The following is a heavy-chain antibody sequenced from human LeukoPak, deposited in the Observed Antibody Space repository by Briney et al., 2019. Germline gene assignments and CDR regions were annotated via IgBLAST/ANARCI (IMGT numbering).Heavy chain of an antibody. CDR3: ARSLPFKWELLSEGGDY. J-gene: IGHJ4*02. V-gene: IGHV3-30*04. Sequence: PGRSLRLSCAASGFTFSSYVMHWVRQAPGKGLEWVAIISYDGSNEYYADSVKGRFTISRDNSKNTLYLQMNSLRAADTAVYYCARSLPFKWELLSEGGDYWGQGTLVTVSS. D-gene: IGHD1-26*01. CDR2: ISYDGSNE. CDR1: GFTFSSYV.